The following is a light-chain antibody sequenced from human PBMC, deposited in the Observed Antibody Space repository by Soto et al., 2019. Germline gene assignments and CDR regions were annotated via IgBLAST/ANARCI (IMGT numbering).Light chain of an antibody. CDR3: QPYGSSGT. CDR2: GAS. J-gene: IGKJ1*01. CDR1: QSVSSSY. V-gene: IGKV3-20*01. Sequence: IVLTQSPDTLSLSPGERATLSCRASQSVSSSYLAWYQQRPGQAPRLLIYGASSRATGIPDRFSGIGSGTDFTLTISRLQPEDFAVYYCQPYGSSGTFGQGTKVDIK.